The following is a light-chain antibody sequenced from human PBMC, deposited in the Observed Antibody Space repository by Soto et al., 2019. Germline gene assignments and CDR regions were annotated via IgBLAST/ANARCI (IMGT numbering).Light chain of an antibody. Sequence: AVTKSAFTLSVSQAESATLSCRASQRLXSKFAWYQLKPGQAPRIISXGESTRANGIAARLSGSGSGKEFTLIISSMQSEEFVAYYCQHYNKCPTSTFGQGTLLEIK. CDR3: QHYNKCPTST. V-gene: IGKV3D-15*01. J-gene: IGKJ5*01. CDR2: GES. CDR1: QRLXSK.